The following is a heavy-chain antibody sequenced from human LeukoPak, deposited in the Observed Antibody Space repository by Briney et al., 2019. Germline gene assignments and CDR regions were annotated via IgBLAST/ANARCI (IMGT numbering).Heavy chain of an antibody. Sequence: SETLSLTCTVSGGSISSGDYYWSWIRQPPGKGLEWIGYIYYSGSTYYNPSLKSRVTISVDTSKNQLSLKLSSVTAADTAVYYCARTVLRFLEWLPPRPYYYYMDVWGKGTTVTVSS. J-gene: IGHJ6*03. CDR1: GGSISSGDYY. CDR2: IYYSGST. V-gene: IGHV4-30-4*08. CDR3: ARTVLRFLEWLPPRPYYYYMDV. D-gene: IGHD3-3*01.